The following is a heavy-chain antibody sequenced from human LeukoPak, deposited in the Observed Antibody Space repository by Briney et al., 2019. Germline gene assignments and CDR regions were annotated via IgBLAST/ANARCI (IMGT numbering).Heavy chain of an antibody. D-gene: IGHD6-19*01. J-gene: IGHJ4*02. CDR1: GYTFTGYY. CDR3: ARDAVAGTDYFDY. V-gene: IGHV1-2*04. CDR2: INPNSGGT. Sequence: GASVKVSCKASGYTFTGYYMHWVRQAPGQGLEWMGWINPNSGGTNYAQKFQGWVTMTRDTSISTAYMELSRLRSDDTAVYYCARDAVAGTDYFDYWGQGTLVTVSS.